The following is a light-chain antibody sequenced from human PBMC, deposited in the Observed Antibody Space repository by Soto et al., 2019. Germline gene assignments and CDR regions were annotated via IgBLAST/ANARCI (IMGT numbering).Light chain of an antibody. CDR2: SAS. Sequence: DIQMTQSPSSLSASVGDRVTITCRASQSISSYLNWYQQKPGKAPNLLIYSASSLQSGVPSRFSGCGSGSDFTLTISSLQPEDVATYYCQQSVNTPCTFGQRTKVAIK. CDR1: QSISSY. J-gene: IGKJ1*01. CDR3: QQSVNTPCT. V-gene: IGKV1-39*01.